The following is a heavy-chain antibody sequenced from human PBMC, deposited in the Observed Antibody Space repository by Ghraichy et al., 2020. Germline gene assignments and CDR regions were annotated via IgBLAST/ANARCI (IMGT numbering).Heavy chain of an antibody. CDR3: ARGFSGWVTPEYDAFDI. Sequence: SVKVSCKASGGTFSSYAISWVRQAPGQGLEWMGGIIPIFGTANYAQKFQGRVTITADKSTSTAYMELSSLRSEDTAVYYCARGFSGWVTPEYDAFDIWGQGTLVTVSS. J-gene: IGHJ3*02. D-gene: IGHD4-23*01. V-gene: IGHV1-69*06. CDR2: IIPIFGTA. CDR1: GGTFSSYA.